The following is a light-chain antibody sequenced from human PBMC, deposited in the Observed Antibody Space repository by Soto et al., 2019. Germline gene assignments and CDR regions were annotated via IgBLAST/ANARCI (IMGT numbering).Light chain of an antibody. CDR1: SSDVGGYDS. J-gene: IGLJ3*02. V-gene: IGLV2-14*01. Sequence: QSVLTQPASVSGSPGQSITISCTGTSSDVGGYDSVSWYQQHPGKAPKLMIYDVATRPSGVSHRFSGSKSGNTAFLTNSELQAEDEADYYCSSYTSSSTLVFGGGTQLTVL. CDR3: SSYTSSSTLV. CDR2: DVA.